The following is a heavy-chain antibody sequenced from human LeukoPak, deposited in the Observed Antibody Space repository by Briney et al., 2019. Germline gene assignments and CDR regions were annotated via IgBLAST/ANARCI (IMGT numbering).Heavy chain of an antibody. Sequence: SETLSLTCAVYGGSFSGYYWSWIRQPPGKGLEWIGEINHSGSTNYNPSLRSRVTISVDTSKNQFSLKLSSVTAADTAVYYCARGRASIRFDPWGQGTLVTVSS. D-gene: IGHD3-10*01. V-gene: IGHV4-34*01. CDR2: INHSGST. CDR3: ARGRASIRFDP. CDR1: GGSFSGYY. J-gene: IGHJ5*02.